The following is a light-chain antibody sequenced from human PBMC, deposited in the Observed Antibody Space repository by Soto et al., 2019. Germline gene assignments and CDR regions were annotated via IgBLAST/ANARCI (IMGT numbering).Light chain of an antibody. V-gene: IGLV2-14*03. J-gene: IGLJ1*01. Sequence: QSVLTQPASVSGSPGQSITISCTGTSSEVGGYNYVSWYQHHPGKAPKLIIYDVSNRPSGVSILFSGSKSDNTASLTISGLQPEDEADYHCSSYTTSNTRQIVFGTGTKVTVL. CDR1: SSEVGGYNY. CDR2: DVS. CDR3: SSYTTSNTRQIV.